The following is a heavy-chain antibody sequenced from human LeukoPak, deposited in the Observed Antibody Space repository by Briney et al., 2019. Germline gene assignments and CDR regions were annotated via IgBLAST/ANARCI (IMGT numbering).Heavy chain of an antibody. CDR1: GFTFSSYA. Sequence: TGGSLRLSCAASGFTFSSYAMSWVRQAPGKGLEWVSAISGSGGSTYYADSVKGRFTIPRDNSKNTLYLQMNSLRAEDTAVYYCAKPGRVFGVVNDAFDIWGQGTMVTVSS. J-gene: IGHJ3*02. V-gene: IGHV3-23*01. CDR3: AKPGRVFGVVNDAFDI. D-gene: IGHD3-3*01. CDR2: ISGSGGST.